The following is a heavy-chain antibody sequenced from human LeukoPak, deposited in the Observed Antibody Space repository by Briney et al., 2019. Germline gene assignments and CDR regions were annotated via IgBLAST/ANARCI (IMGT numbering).Heavy chain of an antibody. D-gene: IGHD3-16*01. CDR3: ARGDYRYYYYYMDV. CDR2: ISSSSSTI. J-gene: IGHJ6*03. V-gene: IGHV3-48*01. CDR1: GFTFSSYS. Sequence: GGSLRLSCAASGFTFSSYSMNWVRQAPGKGLEWVSYISSSSSTIYYADSVKGRFTISRDNAKNSLYLQMNSLRAEDTAVYYCARGDYRYYYYYMDVWGKGTTVTVSS.